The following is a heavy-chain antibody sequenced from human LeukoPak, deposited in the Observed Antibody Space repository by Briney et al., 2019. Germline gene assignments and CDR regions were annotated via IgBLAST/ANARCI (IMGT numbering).Heavy chain of an antibody. CDR3: ARHQRASRYYFDY. CDR2: MSDDTTNI. D-gene: IGHD1-14*01. Sequence: PGGSLRLSCAVPGFTFSRHSMSWVRQAPGRGLEWVSFMSDDTTNIYYADSVRGRFTISRDNAGNSLFLQMNSLRAEDTAVYYCARHQRASRYYFDYWGQGILVTVSS. CDR1: GFTFSRHS. V-gene: IGHV3-48*01. J-gene: IGHJ4*02.